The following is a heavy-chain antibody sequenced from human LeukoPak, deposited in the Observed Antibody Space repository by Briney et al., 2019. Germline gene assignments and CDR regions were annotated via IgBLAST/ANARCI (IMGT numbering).Heavy chain of an antibody. V-gene: IGHV4-34*01. CDR1: GGSFSGYY. Sequence: SETLSLTCAVYGGSFSGYYWSWIRQPPGKGLEWIGEINHSGSTNYNPSLKSRVTISVDTSKNQFSLKLNSVTAADTAVYYCARGSQTPDAGYWGPGTVVTVSS. CDR3: ARGSQTPDAGY. J-gene: IGHJ4*02. CDR2: INHSGST.